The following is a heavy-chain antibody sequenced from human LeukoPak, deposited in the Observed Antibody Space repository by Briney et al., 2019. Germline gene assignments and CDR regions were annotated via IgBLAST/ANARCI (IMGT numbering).Heavy chain of an antibody. CDR1: GGSISSSSYY. CDR2: IYYSGST. CDR3: ARGRLRWER. D-gene: IGHD4-23*01. V-gene: IGHV4-39*01. Sequence: PSETLSLTCTVSGGSISSSSYYWGWIRQPPGKGLEWIGSIYYSGSTYDNPSLKSRVTISVDTSKNQFSLKLSSVTAADTAVYYCARGRLRWERWGQGTLVTVSS. J-gene: IGHJ4*02.